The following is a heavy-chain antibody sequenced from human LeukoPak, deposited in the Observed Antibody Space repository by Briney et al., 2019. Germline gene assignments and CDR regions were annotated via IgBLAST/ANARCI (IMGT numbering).Heavy chain of an antibody. Sequence: GGSLRLSCAASGFTFSTYSMNWFSQAPGGGLEWVSSISSSGANIFYTDSVKGRFTISRDNAKNSLYLQLNSLRAEDTAVYYCSRHGDGFYYGMDVWGQGTTVTVSS. CDR3: SRHGDGFYYGMDV. V-gene: IGHV3-21*01. D-gene: IGHD4-17*01. CDR1: GFTFSTYS. J-gene: IGHJ6*02. CDR2: ISSSGANI.